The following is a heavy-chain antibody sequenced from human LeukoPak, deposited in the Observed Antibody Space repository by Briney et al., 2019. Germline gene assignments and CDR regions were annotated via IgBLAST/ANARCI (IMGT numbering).Heavy chain of an antibody. CDR3: AKPLYSSGWYVVDY. CDR1: GFTFSSYA. J-gene: IGHJ4*02. Sequence: GGSLRLSXAASGFTFSSYAMSWVRQAPGKGLEWVSAISGSGGSTYYADSVKGRFTISRDNSKNTLYLQMNSLRAEDTAVYYCAKPLYSSGWYVVDYWGQGTLVTVSS. CDR2: ISGSGGST. V-gene: IGHV3-23*01. D-gene: IGHD6-19*01.